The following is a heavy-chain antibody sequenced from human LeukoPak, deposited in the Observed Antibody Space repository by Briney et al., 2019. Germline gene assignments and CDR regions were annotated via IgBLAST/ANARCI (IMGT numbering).Heavy chain of an antibody. Sequence: GRSLRLSCAASGFTFSSYGMHWVRQAPGKGLEWVAVISYDGSNKYYADSVKGRFTISRDNSKNTLYLQMNSLRAEDTAVYYCANIGDSSGWAIDYWGRGTLVTVSS. CDR1: GFTFSSYG. V-gene: IGHV3-30*18. J-gene: IGHJ4*02. D-gene: IGHD6-19*01. CDR3: ANIGDSSGWAIDY. CDR2: ISYDGSNK.